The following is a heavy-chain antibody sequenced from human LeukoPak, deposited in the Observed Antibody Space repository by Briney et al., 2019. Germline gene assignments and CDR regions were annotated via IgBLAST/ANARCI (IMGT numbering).Heavy chain of an antibody. CDR3: ARGGMVTIFGVADY. D-gene: IGHD3-3*01. CDR2: ISSSSSYI. V-gene: IGHV3-21*01. J-gene: IGHJ4*02. Sequence: GGSLRLSCAASGFTFSSYSMNWVRQAPAKGLEWVSSISSSSSYISYADSVKGRFTISRDNAKNSLYLQMNSLRAEATAVYSCARGGMVTIFGVADYWGQGTLVTVSS. CDR1: GFTFSSYS.